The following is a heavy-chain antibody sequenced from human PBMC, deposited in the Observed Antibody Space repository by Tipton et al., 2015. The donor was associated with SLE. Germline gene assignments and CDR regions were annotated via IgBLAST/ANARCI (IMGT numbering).Heavy chain of an antibody. CDR2: INHSGST. D-gene: IGHD3-3*01. Sequence: TLSLTCAVYGGSFSGYYWSWIRQPPGKGLEWIGEINHSGSTNYNPSLKSRVTISVDTSKNQFSLKLSSVTAADTAVYYCASAYDFRSGSSFDYWGQGTLVTVSS. CDR3: ASAYDFRSGSSFDY. V-gene: IGHV4-34*01. J-gene: IGHJ4*02. CDR1: GGSFSGYY.